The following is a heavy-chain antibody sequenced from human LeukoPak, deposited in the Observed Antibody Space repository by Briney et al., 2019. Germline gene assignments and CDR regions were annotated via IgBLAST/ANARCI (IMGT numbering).Heavy chain of an antibody. CDR2: IYSGGST. CDR3: ARGREAVAGTDY. Sequence: GGSLRLSCAASGFTVSSNYMSWVRQAPGKGLEWVSVIYSGGSTYYADSVKGRFTISRDNAKNSLYLQMNSLRAEDTAVYYCARGREAVAGTDYWGQGTLVTVFS. J-gene: IGHJ4*02. V-gene: IGHV3-53*01. CDR1: GFTVSSNY. D-gene: IGHD6-19*01.